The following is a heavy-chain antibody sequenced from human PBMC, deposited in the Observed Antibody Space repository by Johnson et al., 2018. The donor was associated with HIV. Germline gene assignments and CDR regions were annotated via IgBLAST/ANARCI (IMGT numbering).Heavy chain of an antibody. J-gene: IGHJ3*02. CDR1: GFTFSSYG. CDR2: ISYDGSNK. CDR3: AREGQEPPVQKDAFDI. Sequence: QVQLVESGGGLVQPGRSQRLSCAASGFTFSSYGMHWVRQAPGKGLEWVAVISYDGSNKYYADSVKGRFTISRDNSKNTLYLQMNSLRAEDTAVYYCAREGQEPPVQKDAFDIWGQGTMVTVSS. D-gene: IGHD1-14*01. V-gene: IGHV3-30*03.